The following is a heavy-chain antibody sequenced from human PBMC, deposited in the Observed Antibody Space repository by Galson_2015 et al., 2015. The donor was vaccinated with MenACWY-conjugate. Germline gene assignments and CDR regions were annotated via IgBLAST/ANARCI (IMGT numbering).Heavy chain of an antibody. CDR1: GFTVSSNY. D-gene: IGHD6-13*01. CDR3: AKKTYSSSWTPGGDY. J-gene: IGHJ4*02. CDR2: IYSDGST. V-gene: IGHV3-53*01. Sequence: SLRLSCAASGFTVSSNYMSWVRQAPGKGLEWVSVIYSDGSTYYADSVKGRFTISRDNSKNTLYLQMNSLRAEDTAVYYCAKKTYSSSWTPGGDYWGQGTLVTVSS.